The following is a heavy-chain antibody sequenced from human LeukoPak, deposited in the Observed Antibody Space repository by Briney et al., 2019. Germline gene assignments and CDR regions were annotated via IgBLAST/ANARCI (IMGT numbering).Heavy chain of an antibody. CDR3: ARDSRRIAALYYYYYHMDV. CDR2: IIPIFGTA. J-gene: IGHJ6*03. CDR1: GGTFSSYA. Sequence: GSSVKVSCKASGGTFSSYAISWVRQAPGQGLEWMGGIIPIFGTANYAQKFQGRVTITTDESTSTAYMELSSLKSEDTAVYYCARDSRRIAALYYYYYHMDVWGKGTTVTVSS. V-gene: IGHV1-69*05. D-gene: IGHD6-6*01.